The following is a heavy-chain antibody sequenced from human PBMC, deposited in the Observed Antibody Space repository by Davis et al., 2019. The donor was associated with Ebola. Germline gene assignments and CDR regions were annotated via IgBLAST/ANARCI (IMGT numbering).Heavy chain of an antibody. CDR3: ARSSYSSGWAVFDY. Sequence: SETLSLTCAISGDSVSSNSAAWNWIRQSPSRGLEWLGRTYYRSKWYNDYAVSVKSRITINPDTSKNQFSLQLNSVTPEDTAVYYCARSSYSSGWAVFDYWGQGTLVTVSS. V-gene: IGHV6-1*01. D-gene: IGHD6-19*01. CDR2: TYYRSKWYN. CDR1: GDSVSSNSAA. J-gene: IGHJ4*02.